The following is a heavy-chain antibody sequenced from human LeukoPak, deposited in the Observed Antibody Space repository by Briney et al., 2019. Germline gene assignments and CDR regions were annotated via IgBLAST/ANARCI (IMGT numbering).Heavy chain of an antibody. J-gene: IGHJ4*02. CDR2: INQDGSEK. CDR3: AKDRAAADYYFDY. CDR1: GFTFSSYW. D-gene: IGHD6-13*01. V-gene: IGHV3-7*01. Sequence: SGGSLRLSCAASGFTFSSYWMSWVRQAPGKGLEWVANINQDGSEKYYVGSLKGRFAISRDNAKNSLFLQMNSLRAEDTAVYYCAKDRAAADYYFDYWGQGTLVTVSS.